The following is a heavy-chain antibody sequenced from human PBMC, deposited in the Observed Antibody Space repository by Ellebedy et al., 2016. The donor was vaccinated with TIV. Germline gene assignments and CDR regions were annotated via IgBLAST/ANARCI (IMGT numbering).Heavy chain of an antibody. V-gene: IGHV3-66*01. J-gene: IGHJ4*02. CDR3: ATGYAQNGQ. Sequence: GESLKISCAASGFTVSNNYMSSFRQAPGKGLDWVSLIYSGGNTHYADSVKGRFTISRDSSDNTVYLQMNSLSVEDTAVYYCATGYAQNGQWGQGTLVTVSS. D-gene: IGHD2-8*01. CDR1: GFTVSNNY. CDR2: IYSGGNT.